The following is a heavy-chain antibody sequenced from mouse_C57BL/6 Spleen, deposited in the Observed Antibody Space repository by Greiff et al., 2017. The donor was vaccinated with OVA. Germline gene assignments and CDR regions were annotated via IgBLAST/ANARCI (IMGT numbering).Heavy chain of an antibody. CDR1: GFTFSDYY. CDR3: ARSPHYYGSSRGYFDV. Sequence: EVMLVESEGGLVQPGSSMKLSCTASGFTFSDYYMAWVRQVPEKGLEWVANINYDGSSTYYLDSLKSRFIISRDNAKNILYLQMSSLKSEDTATYYCARSPHYYGSSRGYFDVWGTGTTVTVSS. D-gene: IGHD1-1*01. J-gene: IGHJ1*03. CDR2: INYDGSST. V-gene: IGHV5-16*01.